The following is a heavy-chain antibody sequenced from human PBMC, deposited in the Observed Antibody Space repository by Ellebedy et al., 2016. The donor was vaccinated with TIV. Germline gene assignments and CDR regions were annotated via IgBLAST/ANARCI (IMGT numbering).Heavy chain of an antibody. CDR1: GFTVSSIY. Sequence: GESLKISCAASGFTVSSIYMTWVRQAPGKGLEWVSIIYIGGSTYYADYVKGRFTITRDNSKNTLYLQMNNLRAVETAVYYCARGPFGGGYLDYWGQGTLVTVSS. CDR3: ARGPFGGGYLDY. CDR2: IYIGGST. J-gene: IGHJ4*02. D-gene: IGHD4-23*01. V-gene: IGHV3-66*01.